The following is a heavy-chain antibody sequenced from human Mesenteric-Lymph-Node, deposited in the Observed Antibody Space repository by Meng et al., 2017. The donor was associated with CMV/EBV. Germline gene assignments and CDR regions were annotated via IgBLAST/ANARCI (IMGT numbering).Heavy chain of an antibody. CDR3: ARTREVARIPYAFDI. Sequence: GESLKISCAASGFNLRTYWMTWIRQAPGKGLVWVANIKPDGSAENYVDSVRGRFTISRDNAKNSVYLQMNSLRGDDTAVYYCARTREVARIPYAFDIWGRGTVVTVSS. D-gene: IGHD5-12*01. CDR1: GFNLRTYW. V-gene: IGHV3-7*01. J-gene: IGHJ3*02. CDR2: IKPDGSAE.